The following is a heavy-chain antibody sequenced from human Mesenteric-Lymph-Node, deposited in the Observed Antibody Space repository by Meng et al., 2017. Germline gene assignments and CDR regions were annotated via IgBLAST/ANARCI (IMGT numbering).Heavy chain of an antibody. V-gene: IGHV4-34*01. CDR2: INHSGST. Sequence: SETLSLTCAVYGGSFSGYYWSWIRQPPGKGLEWIGEINHSGSTNYNPSLKSRVTISVDTSKNQFSLKLSSVTAADTAVYYCARGQSSWSLRGCWFDPWGQGTLVTVSS. CDR1: GGSFSGYY. CDR3: ARGQSSWSLRGCWFDP. D-gene: IGHD6-13*01. J-gene: IGHJ5*02.